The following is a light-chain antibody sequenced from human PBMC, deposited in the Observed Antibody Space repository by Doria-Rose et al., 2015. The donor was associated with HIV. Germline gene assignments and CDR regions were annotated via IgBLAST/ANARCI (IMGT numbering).Light chain of an antibody. J-gene: IGKJ1*01. V-gene: IGKV3-20*01. Sequence: TQSPGTLSLSPGERATLSCRASQSFSRTYLAWYQQKPGQAPSLLIYDGSTRGTGIPDRFSASGSGTDFTLTINRLEPEDFALYYCHQCGTSWTFGQGTKVEI. CDR1: QSFSRTY. CDR2: DGS. CDR3: HQCGTSWT.